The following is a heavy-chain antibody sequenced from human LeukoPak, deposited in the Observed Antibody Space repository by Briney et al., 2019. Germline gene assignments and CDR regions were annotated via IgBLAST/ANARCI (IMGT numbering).Heavy chain of an antibody. J-gene: IGHJ6*03. Sequence: PGRSLRLSCAASGFTFSSYGMHWGRQSPGKGLEGVAVIWYDGSNKYYADSVKGRFTISRDNSKNTLYLQMNSLRAEDTAVYYCAKDQMRLRSYYYMDVWGKGTTVTVSS. D-gene: IGHD6-25*01. V-gene: IGHV3-33*06. CDR1: GFTFSSYG. CDR3: AKDQMRLRSYYYMDV. CDR2: IWYDGSNK.